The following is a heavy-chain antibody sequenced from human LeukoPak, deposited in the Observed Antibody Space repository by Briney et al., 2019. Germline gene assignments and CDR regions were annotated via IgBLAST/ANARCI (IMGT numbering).Heavy chain of an antibody. V-gene: IGHV3-69-1*01. Sequence: PGGSLRLSRAASGFSFSNYNMNWVRQARGRGLEWVSYISNGGIIYYVDSVTGRFTISRDNAKNSLYLQMNSLRAEDTAVYYFVRETTGVGFDYWGQGILVTVSS. CDR2: ISNGGII. CDR1: GFSFSNYN. CDR3: VRETTGVGFDY. J-gene: IGHJ4*02. D-gene: IGHD1-26*01.